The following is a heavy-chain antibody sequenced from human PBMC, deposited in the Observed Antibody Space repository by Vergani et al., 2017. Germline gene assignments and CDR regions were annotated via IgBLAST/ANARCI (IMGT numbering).Heavy chain of an antibody. J-gene: IGHJ4*02. D-gene: IGHD6-19*01. Sequence: EVQLLESGGSLKQPGGSVRLSCAASGFTFSTYAMHWVRQAPGKGLEWVSALTGGGGSTYYADSFKGRFIISRDNSRDTLYLQMNSLRPEDTAVYYCARDRDSSGWYVFFSSPDYWGQGTLVTVSS. CDR3: ARDRDSSGWYVFFSSPDY. CDR2: LTGGGGST. CDR1: GFTFSTYA. V-gene: IGHV3-23*01.